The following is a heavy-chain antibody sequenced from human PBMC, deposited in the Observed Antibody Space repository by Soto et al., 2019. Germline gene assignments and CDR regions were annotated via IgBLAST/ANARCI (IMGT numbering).Heavy chain of an antibody. CDR2: ISAYNGNT. J-gene: IGHJ6*02. Sequence: AASVKVSCKASGYTFTSYGISWVRQAPGQGLEWMGWISAYNGNTNYAQKLQGRVTMTTDTSTSTAYMELRSLRSDDTAVYYCARLPFYYDSSGYPLDGMDVWGQGTTVTVSS. CDR1: GYTFTSYG. V-gene: IGHV1-18*01. CDR3: ARLPFYYDSSGYPLDGMDV. D-gene: IGHD3-22*01.